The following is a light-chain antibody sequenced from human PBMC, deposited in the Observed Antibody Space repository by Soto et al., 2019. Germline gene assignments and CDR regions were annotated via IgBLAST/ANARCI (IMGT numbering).Light chain of an antibody. J-gene: IGKJ1*01. CDR1: QSISSW. V-gene: IGKV1-5*01. CDR2: DAS. CDR3: QQYNSHSWT. Sequence: DIQMTQSPSTLSASVGDRVTITCRASQSISSWLARYQQKPGKAPKLLIYDASSLESGVPSRFSGSGSGTEFTLTISSLQPDDFATYYCQQYNSHSWTFGQGTKV.